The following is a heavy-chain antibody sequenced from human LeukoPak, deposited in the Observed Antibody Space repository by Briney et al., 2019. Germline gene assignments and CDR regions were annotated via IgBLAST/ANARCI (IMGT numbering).Heavy chain of an antibody. CDR2: INHSGGT. Sequence: PSETLSLTCAVSAGSFSGYYWSWVRQPPGKGLEWIGEINHSGGTNYNPSLKSRVSISVDRSKNQFSLRVKSVTAADTAVYYCARAGVVGANTGFDYYMDVWGRGTTVTVSS. CDR1: AGSFSGYY. V-gene: IGHV4-34*01. J-gene: IGHJ6*03. CDR3: ARAGVVGANTGFDYYMDV. D-gene: IGHD1-26*01.